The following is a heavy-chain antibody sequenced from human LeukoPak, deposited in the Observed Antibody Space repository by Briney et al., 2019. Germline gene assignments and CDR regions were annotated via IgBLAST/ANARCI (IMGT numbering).Heavy chain of an antibody. V-gene: IGHV3-30*18. CDR3: AKESALYSGGGYFDY. Sequence: GRSLRLSCAASGFTFSSYGMHWVRQAPGKGLEWVAVIAYDGSKNYYADSVKGRFTISRDNSKNTLYLQMNSLRAEDTAVYYCAKESALYSGGGYFDYWGQGTLVTVSS. J-gene: IGHJ4*02. CDR2: IAYDGSKN. CDR1: GFTFSSYG. D-gene: IGHD2-8*01.